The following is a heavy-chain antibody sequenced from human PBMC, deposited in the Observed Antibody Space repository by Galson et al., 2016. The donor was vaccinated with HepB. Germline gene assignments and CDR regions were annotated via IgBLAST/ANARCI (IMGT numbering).Heavy chain of an antibody. J-gene: IGHJ4*02. Sequence: LRLSCAASGFTFSNYAMSWVRQAPGKGLEWVSTIGGSGGNVYIGDSVKGRFTISRDNSKNTLWLQMDSLRAEDTAVYFCAKLVRTGSSGSDSWGQGTLVTVSS. D-gene: IGHD5-12*01. CDR2: IGGSGGNV. V-gene: IGHV3-23*01. CDR1: GFTFSNYA. CDR3: AKLVRTGSSGSDS.